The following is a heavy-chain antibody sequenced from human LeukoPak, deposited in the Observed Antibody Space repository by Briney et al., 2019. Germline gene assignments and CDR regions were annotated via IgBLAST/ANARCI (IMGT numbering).Heavy chain of an antibody. V-gene: IGHV1-2*06. Sequence: ASVKVSCKASGYTFTDYYIHWVRQRQAPGQGLEWMGRINPNSGGTNYAQQFQGRVTMTRDTSISTAYMELSSLSSDDTAVYFCARRVGSSSGYSFDYWGQGTLVTVSS. CDR1: GYTFTDYY. CDR3: ARRVGSSSGYSFDY. J-gene: IGHJ4*02. CDR2: INPNSGGT. D-gene: IGHD5-12*01.